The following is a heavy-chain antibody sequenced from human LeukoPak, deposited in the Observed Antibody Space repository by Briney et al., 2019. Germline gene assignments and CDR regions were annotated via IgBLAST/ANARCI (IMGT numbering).Heavy chain of an antibody. CDR3: AREFGTAGIYYFDY. CDR1: GFTFSSYW. Sequence: GGSLRLSCAASGFTFSSYWMSWVRQAPGKGLEWVANIKQDGSEKYYVDSVKGRFTISRDNAKNSLYLQMNSLRAEDTAVYYCAREFGTAGIYYFDYWGQGTLVTVSP. D-gene: IGHD6-13*01. V-gene: IGHV3-7*01. J-gene: IGHJ4*02. CDR2: IKQDGSEK.